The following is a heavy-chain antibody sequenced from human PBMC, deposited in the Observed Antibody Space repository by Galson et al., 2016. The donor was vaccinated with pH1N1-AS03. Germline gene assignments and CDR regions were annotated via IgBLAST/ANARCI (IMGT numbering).Heavy chain of an antibody. CDR3: ATVNAEMDDAFDI. CDR2: ISDSGSTT. CDR1: GLRFSNHV. Sequence: SLRLSCAASGLRFSNHVMSWVRQAPGRGLHWVSTISDSGSTTYHGDSVKGRFTTSRDNSRNTLFLHMNSLRAEDTALYYCATVNAEMDDAFDIWGRGTMVTVSS. V-gene: IGHV3-23*01. D-gene: IGHD5-24*01. J-gene: IGHJ3*02.